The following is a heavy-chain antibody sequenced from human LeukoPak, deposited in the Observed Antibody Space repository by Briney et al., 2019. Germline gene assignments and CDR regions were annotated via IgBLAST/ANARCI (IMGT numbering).Heavy chain of an antibody. CDR3: VRDGDGRINFDY. CDR2: MNPQSGRT. V-gene: IGHV1-2*02. CDR1: GYILSDFY. J-gene: IGHJ4*02. Sequence: GASVKVSCKASGYILSDFYMQCVRHVPARGREWMGWMNPQSGRTNYAQMFRGRVTMTRDTAISTDYMELTRLTSDDTAIYYCVRDGDGRINFDYWGQGTLVTVSS. D-gene: IGHD3-10*01.